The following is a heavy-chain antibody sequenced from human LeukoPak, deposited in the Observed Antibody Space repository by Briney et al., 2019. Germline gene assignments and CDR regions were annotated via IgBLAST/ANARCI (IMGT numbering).Heavy chain of an antibody. Sequence: KTSETLSLTCAVYGGSFSGDYWSWIRQPPGKGLEWIGEINHSGSTNYNPSLKSRVTISVDTSKNQFSLKLSSVTAADTAVYYCARGPLRLDYWGQGTLVTVSS. CDR1: GGSFSGDY. D-gene: IGHD4-17*01. CDR2: INHSGST. CDR3: ARGPLRLDY. J-gene: IGHJ4*02. V-gene: IGHV4-34*01.